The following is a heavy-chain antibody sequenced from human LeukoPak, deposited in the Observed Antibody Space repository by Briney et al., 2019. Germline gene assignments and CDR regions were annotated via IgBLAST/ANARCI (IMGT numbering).Heavy chain of an antibody. D-gene: IGHD1-26*01. CDR2: IYSGGST. CDR3: ARDRSLERWELPDAFDI. V-gene: IGHV3-53*01. J-gene: IGHJ3*02. Sequence: GGSLRLSCAASGFTVSSNYMSWVRQAPGKGLEWVSVIYSGGSTYYADSVKGRFTISRDNAKNSLYLQMNSLRAEGTAVYYCARDRSLERWELPDAFDIWGQGTMVTVSS. CDR1: GFTVSSNY.